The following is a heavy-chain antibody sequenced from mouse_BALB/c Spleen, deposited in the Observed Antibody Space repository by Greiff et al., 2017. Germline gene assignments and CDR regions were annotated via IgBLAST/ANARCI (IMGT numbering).Heavy chain of an antibody. CDR3: VRYGYDEAY. Sequence: VQGVESGPGLVAPSQSLSITCTVSGFSLTSYDISWIRQPPGKGLEWLGVIWTGGGTNYNSAFMSRLSISKDNSKSQVFLKMNSLQTDDTAIYYCVRYGYDEAYWGQGTLVTVAA. J-gene: IGHJ3*01. CDR2: IWTGGGT. D-gene: IGHD2-2*01. V-gene: IGHV2-9-2*01. CDR1: GFSLTSYD.